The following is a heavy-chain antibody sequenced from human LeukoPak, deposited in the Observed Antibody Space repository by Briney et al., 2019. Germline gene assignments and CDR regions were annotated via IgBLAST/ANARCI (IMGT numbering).Heavy chain of an antibody. V-gene: IGHV3-48*01. CDR3: ARDYYDSSDCFDY. CDR2: ISSSSSTI. CDR1: GFTFSSYS. Sequence: PGGSLRLSCAASGFTFSSYSMNWVRQAPGKGLEWVSYISSSSSTIYYADSVQGRFTISRDNAKNSIYLQMNGLTAEDTAVYYCARDYYDSSDCFDYWGQGTLVTVSS. D-gene: IGHD3-22*01. J-gene: IGHJ4*02.